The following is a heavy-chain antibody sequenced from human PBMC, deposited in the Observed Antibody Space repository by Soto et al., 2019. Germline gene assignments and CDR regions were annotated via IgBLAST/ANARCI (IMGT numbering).Heavy chain of an antibody. CDR3: ASYGSGSYYTGGMDV. J-gene: IGHJ6*02. CDR1: GYTFTSYY. V-gene: IGHV1-46*03. CDR2: INPSGGST. Sequence: ASVKVSCKAPGYTFTSYYMHWVRQAPGQGLEWMGIINPSGGSTSYAQKFQGRVTMTRDTSTSTVYMELSSLRSEDTAVYYCASYGSGSYYTGGMDVWGQGTKVTVSS. D-gene: IGHD3-10*01.